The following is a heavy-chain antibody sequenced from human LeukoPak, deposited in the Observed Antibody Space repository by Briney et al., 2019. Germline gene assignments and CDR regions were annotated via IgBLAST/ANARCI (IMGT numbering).Heavy chain of an antibody. CDR2: IKQDGSEK. V-gene: IGHV3-7*05. Sequence: GGSLRLSCAVSGFTFSSYWMTWVRQAPGKGLEWVAKIKQDGSEKYYVDSVKGRFTISRDNARNSVYLQMNSLRAEDTAVYYCAKDLEIDSSGYYADYWGQGTLVTVSS. CDR3: AKDLEIDSSGYYADY. J-gene: IGHJ4*02. CDR1: GFTFSSYW. D-gene: IGHD3-22*01.